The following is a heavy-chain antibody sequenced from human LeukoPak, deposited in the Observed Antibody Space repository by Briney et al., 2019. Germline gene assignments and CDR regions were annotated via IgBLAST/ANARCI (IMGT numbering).Heavy chain of an antibody. J-gene: IGHJ4*02. V-gene: IGHV4-39*07. Sequence: PSETLSLTCTVSGGSISSSSYYWGWIRQPPGKGLEWIGSIYYSGSTYYNPSLKSRVTISVDTSKNQFSLKLSSVTAADTAVYYCARDAGAVAGSHYFDYWGQGTLVTVSS. D-gene: IGHD6-19*01. CDR2: IYYSGST. CDR3: ARDAGAVAGSHYFDY. CDR1: GGSISSSSYY.